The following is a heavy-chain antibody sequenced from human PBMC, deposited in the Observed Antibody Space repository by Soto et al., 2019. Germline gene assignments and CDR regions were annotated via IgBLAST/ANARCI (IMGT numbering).Heavy chain of an antibody. D-gene: IGHD3-3*01. V-gene: IGHV4-38-2*02. J-gene: IGHJ4*02. CDR1: GYSITNGYY. CDR2: IYYSGST. Sequence: SETLSLTCAVSGYSITNGYYWGWIRQPPGKGLEWIGYIYYSGSTNYNPSLKSRVTISVDTSKNQFSLKLSSVTAADTAVYYCARDHDFWSGYRFDYWGQGTLVTVSS. CDR3: ARDHDFWSGYRFDY.